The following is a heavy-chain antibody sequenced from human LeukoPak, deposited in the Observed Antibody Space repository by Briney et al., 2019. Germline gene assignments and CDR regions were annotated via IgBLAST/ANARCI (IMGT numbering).Heavy chain of an antibody. D-gene: IGHD4-17*01. CDR1: GFTFSSYV. V-gene: IGHV3-23*01. CDR3: AKDHDYGDLDY. CDR2: ISGSGGST. J-gene: IGHJ4*02. Sequence: GGSLRLSCAASGFTFSSYVVSWVRQAAGKGLEWVSTISGSGGSTYYADSVKGRFTISRDNSKNALYLQMDILRADDTAVYYCAKDHDYGDLDYWGQGTLVTVSS.